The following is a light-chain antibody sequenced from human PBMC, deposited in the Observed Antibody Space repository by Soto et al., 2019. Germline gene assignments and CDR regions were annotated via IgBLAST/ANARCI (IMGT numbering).Light chain of an antibody. Sequence: QSVLTQPPSASGTPGQRVTISCSGSDSNIETNTVSWFQQLPRTAPKLLIYSNNQRPSGVPDRFSGSKSGTSASLAISGLQSEDEADYYCAAWDDSLNGPRYVFGTGT. CDR1: DSNIETNT. CDR2: SNN. J-gene: IGLJ1*01. CDR3: AAWDDSLNGPRYV. V-gene: IGLV1-44*01.